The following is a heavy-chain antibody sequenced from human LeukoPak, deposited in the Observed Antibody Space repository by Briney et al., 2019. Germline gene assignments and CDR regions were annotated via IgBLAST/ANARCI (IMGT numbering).Heavy chain of an antibody. CDR1: GYTFTGYY. Sequence: ASVKVSCKASGYTFTGYYMHWVRQAPGQGLEWMGIINPSGGSTSYAQKFQGRVTMTRDTSTSTVYMELSSLRSEDTAVYYCAWQSPGDAFDIWGQGTMVTVSS. CDR2: INPSGGST. D-gene: IGHD6-19*01. J-gene: IGHJ3*02. CDR3: AWQSPGDAFDI. V-gene: IGHV1-46*01.